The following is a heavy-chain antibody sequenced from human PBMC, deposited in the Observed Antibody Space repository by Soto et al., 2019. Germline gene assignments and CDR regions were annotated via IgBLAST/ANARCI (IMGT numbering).Heavy chain of an antibody. Sequence: QVQLQESGPGLVKPSETLSLTCTVSGGSISSYYGSWIRQPPGKGPEWLGYIYYSGSTNYNPSLQSRFTTSVDTSKSQFSLQLSSVPDADTAVYYCASNPTLVRGVMPLGVLGLGNTVTVSS. CDR1: GGSISSYY. CDR2: IYYSGST. V-gene: IGHV4-59*08. CDR3: ASNPTLVRGVMPLGV. J-gene: IGHJ6*02. D-gene: IGHD3-10*01.